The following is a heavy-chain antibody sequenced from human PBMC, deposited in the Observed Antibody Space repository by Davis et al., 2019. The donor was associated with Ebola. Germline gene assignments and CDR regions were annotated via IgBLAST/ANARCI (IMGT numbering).Heavy chain of an antibody. J-gene: IGHJ4*02. D-gene: IGHD3-22*01. CDR2: ISDNGGSP. Sequence: GESLKISCAASGFTFSSYAMSWVRQAPGKGLEWVSVISDNGGSPYYADSVKGRFTISRDNSKNTLYLQMNSLRAEDTAVYYCGTNGGYYDNSGHLDYWGQGTLVTVSS. CDR1: GFTFSSYA. V-gene: IGHV3-23*01. CDR3: GTNGGYYDNSGHLDY.